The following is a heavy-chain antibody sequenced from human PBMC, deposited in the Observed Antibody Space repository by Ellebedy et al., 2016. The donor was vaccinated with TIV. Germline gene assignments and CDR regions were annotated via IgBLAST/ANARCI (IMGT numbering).Heavy chain of an antibody. D-gene: IGHD3-9*01. CDR1: GYTYTASY. Sequence: AASVKVSCKASGYTYTASYIHWVRHPPGQGLEWLGWINPPNGATNDGRKFQGRVTLTRDTSISTAYMELSRLKSGDTAVYYCATSSVDRLPICFLQHWGQGTLVTVSS. CDR2: INPPNGAT. J-gene: IGHJ1*01. CDR3: ATSSVDRLPICFLQH. V-gene: IGHV1-2*02.